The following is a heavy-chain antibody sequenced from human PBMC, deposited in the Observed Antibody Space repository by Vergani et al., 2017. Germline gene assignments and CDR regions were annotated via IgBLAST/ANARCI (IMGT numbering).Heavy chain of an antibody. Sequence: VQLVQSGAEVKKPGSSVKVSCKASGGTFSSYTISWVRQAPGQGLEWMGRIIPILGIANYAQKFQGRVTITADKSTSTAYMELSSLRSEDTAVYYCAREDFDSSGYFDYWGQGTLVTVSS. CDR1: GGTFSSYT. CDR2: IIPILGIA. CDR3: AREDFDSSGYFDY. V-gene: IGHV1-69*04. J-gene: IGHJ4*02. D-gene: IGHD3-22*01.